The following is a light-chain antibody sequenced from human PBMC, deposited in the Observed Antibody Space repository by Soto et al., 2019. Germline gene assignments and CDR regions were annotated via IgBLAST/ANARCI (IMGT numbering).Light chain of an antibody. V-gene: IGKV3-11*01. CDR1: QSVSSY. CDR2: DAS. J-gene: IGKJ5*01. Sequence: EIVLTQSPPTLSLSPGERATLSCRASQSVSSYLAWYQQKPGQAPRLLIYDASNRATGIPARFSGSGSGTDFTLPISSLEPEDFAVYYCQQRGNWPPHTFGQGTRLEIK. CDR3: QQRGNWPPHT.